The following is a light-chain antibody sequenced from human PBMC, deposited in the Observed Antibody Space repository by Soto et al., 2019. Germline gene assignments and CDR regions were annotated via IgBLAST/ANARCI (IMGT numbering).Light chain of an antibody. J-gene: IGKJ4*01. CDR1: QSVSSNY. V-gene: IGKV3-20*01. Sequence: IVLTQSPGTLSLSPGERGALSCRASQSVSSNYVAWYQQKPGQAPRLLISGASNRATGTPDRFRGSGSGTDFTLTISSLQSEDFAVYYCQHYVTWPLTFGGGTKVDIK. CDR2: GAS. CDR3: QHYVTWPLT.